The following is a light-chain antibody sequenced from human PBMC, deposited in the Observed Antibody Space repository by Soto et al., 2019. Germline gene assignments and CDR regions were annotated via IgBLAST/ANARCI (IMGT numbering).Light chain of an antibody. CDR3: QQYGSSLTWT. CDR1: QSVSSSY. V-gene: IGKV3-20*01. CDR2: SAS. Sequence: EIVLTQSPGTLSLSPGERATLSCRASQSVSSSYLAWYQQKPGQAPRLLIYSASSRATGIPDRFSGSGSGTDFTLTISRLEPEDFAVYYCQQYGSSLTWTFGQGTKVEIK. J-gene: IGKJ1*01.